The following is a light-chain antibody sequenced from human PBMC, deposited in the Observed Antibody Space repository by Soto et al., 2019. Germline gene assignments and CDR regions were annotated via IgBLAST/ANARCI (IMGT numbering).Light chain of an antibody. CDR3: QQFDDSPFT. J-gene: IGKJ3*01. V-gene: IGKV1-8*01. CDR2: AAS. CDR1: QGISSY. Sequence: AIRMTQSPASLSASPGDRVTLSCRASQGISSYLAWYQQKPGKAPKLLIYAASTLQSGVPSRFSGSRSGTDFTLTVSSLQSEDFAAYYCQQFDDSPFTFGHGTKVDIK.